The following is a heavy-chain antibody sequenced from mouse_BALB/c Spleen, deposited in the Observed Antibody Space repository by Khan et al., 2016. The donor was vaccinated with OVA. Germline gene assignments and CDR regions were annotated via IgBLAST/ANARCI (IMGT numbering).Heavy chain of an antibody. D-gene: IGHD2-10*01. Sequence: QMQLEESGPGLVAPSQSLSITCTISGFSLTNYGVHWVRQPPGKGLEWLVVIWNDGNTAYNSALKSRLTISKDNSKSQVFLKMNSLQTDDPAMYFCARQPYYHYNIMDYWGQGTSVTVSS. CDR2: IWNDGNT. CDR3: ARQPYYHYNIMDY. CDR1: GFSLTNYG. J-gene: IGHJ4*01. V-gene: IGHV2-6-1*01.